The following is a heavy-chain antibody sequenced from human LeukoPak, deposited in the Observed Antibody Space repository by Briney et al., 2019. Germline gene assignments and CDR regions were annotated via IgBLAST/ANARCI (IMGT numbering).Heavy chain of an antibody. V-gene: IGHV1-46*01. J-gene: IGHJ4*02. CDR3: ARDPTAQRLVGHFDN. Sequence: ASVNVSCKASGYTFTSYYMHWVRQAPGQGLEWMGIINPSGGSTSYAQKFQGRVTMTRDTSTSTVYMELSTLRSEDTAVYYCARDPTAQRLVGHFDNWGQGTLVTVSS. CDR1: GYTFTSYY. CDR2: INPSGGST. D-gene: IGHD6-19*01.